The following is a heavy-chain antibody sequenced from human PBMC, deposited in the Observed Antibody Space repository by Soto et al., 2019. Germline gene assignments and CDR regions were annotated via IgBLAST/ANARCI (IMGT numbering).Heavy chain of an antibody. CDR1: GYTFTSYG. V-gene: IGHV1-18*01. D-gene: IGHD2-21*02. J-gene: IGHJ6*02. CDR2: ISAYNGKT. Sequence: ASVKVSFKASGYTFTSYGISWVRQAPGQGLEWMGWISAYNGKTNYAQKLQDRVTMTTDTSTSTVYMELRSLSSDDTAVYYCAREGDVPYYYYGMDVWGQGTTVTVSS. CDR3: AREGDVPYYYYGMDV.